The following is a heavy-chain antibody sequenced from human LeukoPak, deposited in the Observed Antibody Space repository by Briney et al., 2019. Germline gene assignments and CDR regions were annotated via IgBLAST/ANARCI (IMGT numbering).Heavy chain of an antibody. Sequence: PSETLSLTCTVSGGSISSYYWSWIRQPAGKGLEWIGRIYTSGSTNYNPSLKSRVTMSVDTSKNQFSLKLSSVTAADTAVCYCARGPDIVVVPAATYYYYGMDVWGQGTTVTVSS. CDR3: ARGPDIVVVPAATYYYYGMDV. V-gene: IGHV4-4*07. CDR1: GGSISSYY. D-gene: IGHD2-2*01. J-gene: IGHJ6*02. CDR2: IYTSGST.